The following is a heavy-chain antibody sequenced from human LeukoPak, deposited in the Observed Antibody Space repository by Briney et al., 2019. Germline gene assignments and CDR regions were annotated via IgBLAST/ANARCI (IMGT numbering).Heavy chain of an antibody. Sequence: GGSLRLSCAASGFTFSHSWMMWVRQAPGKGLEWVANIKQDGTEKYYADSVKGRFTISRDNAQNSLYLQMNSLRVEDTAVYYCATLVPSVIARLGIGGADYWGQGALIIVSS. CDR1: GFTFSHSW. J-gene: IGHJ4*02. CDR2: IKQDGTEK. V-gene: IGHV3-7*01. CDR3: ATLVPSVIARLGIGGADY. D-gene: IGHD6-6*01.